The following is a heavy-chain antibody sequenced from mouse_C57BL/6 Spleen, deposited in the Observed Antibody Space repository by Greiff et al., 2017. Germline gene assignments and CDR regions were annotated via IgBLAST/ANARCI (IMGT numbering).Heavy chain of an antibody. CDR3: ATRGLRSFYDFDY. V-gene: IGHV1-26*01. CDR1: GYTFTDYY. Sequence: EVQLQQSGPELVKPGASVKISCKASGYTFTDYYMNWVKQSHGKSLEWIGDINPNNGGTSYNQKFKGKATLTVDKSSSTAYMELRSLTSEDSAVYYCATRGLRSFYDFDYWGQGTTLTVSS. D-gene: IGHD1-1*01. CDR2: INPNNGGT. J-gene: IGHJ2*01.